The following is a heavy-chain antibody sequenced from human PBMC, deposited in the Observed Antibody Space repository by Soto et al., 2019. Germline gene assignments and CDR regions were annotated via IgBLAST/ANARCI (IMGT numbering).Heavy chain of an antibody. Sequence: QVQLVQSGAEVKKPGASVKVSCKASGYTFTSYGISWVRQAPGQGLEWMGWISAYNGNTNYAQKLQGRVTMTTDTATSTDYMEQRGRRVDDTDVDYVARGGGGVAAEIDYWGQGTLVTVSS. CDR2: ISAYNGNT. CDR1: GYTFTSYG. J-gene: IGHJ4*02. CDR3: ARGGGGVAAEIDY. V-gene: IGHV1-18*01. D-gene: IGHD2-15*01.